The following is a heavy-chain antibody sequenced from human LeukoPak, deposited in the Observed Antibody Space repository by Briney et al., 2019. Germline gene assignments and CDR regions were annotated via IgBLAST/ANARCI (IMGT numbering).Heavy chain of an antibody. Sequence: PGGSLRLSCAASGFTFSSYGMHWVRQAPGKGLEWVAFIRYDGGNKYYADSVKGRFTISRDNSKNTLYLQMNSLRAEDTAVYYCAKDWLNYYDSSGSPGAFDIWGQGTMVTVSS. D-gene: IGHD3-22*01. J-gene: IGHJ3*02. CDR3: AKDWLNYYDSSGSPGAFDI. CDR1: GFTFSSYG. CDR2: IRYDGGNK. V-gene: IGHV3-30*02.